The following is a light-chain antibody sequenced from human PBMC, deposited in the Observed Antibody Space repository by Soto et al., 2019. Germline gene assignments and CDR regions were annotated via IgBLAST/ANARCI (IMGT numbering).Light chain of an antibody. CDR3: QSYDSSLSGLL. Sequence: QAVVTQPPSVSGAPGQRVTISCTGSSSNIGAGYDVHWYQQLPGIAPKLLIYGNSNRPSGVPDRFSGSKSGTSVSLAITGLQAEDEADYYCQSYDSSLSGLLFGGGTKLTVL. CDR1: SSNIGAGYD. CDR2: GNS. J-gene: IGLJ2*01. V-gene: IGLV1-40*01.